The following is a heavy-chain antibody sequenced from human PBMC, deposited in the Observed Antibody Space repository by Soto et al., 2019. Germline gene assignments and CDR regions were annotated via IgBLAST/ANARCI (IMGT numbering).Heavy chain of an antibody. V-gene: IGHV4-61*01. CDR1: GTSLNSGTNY. CDR2: IYGSGNT. J-gene: IGHJ5*01. D-gene: IGHD7-27*01. CDR3: AGDWGPYWFDS. Sequence: KTSETLSLTCTVSGTSLNSGTNYWNWVRQPPGKALEWIGYIYGSGNTKYNPSLKSRVTISQDTSKNQVSLKMNSVTATDTAMYYCAGDWGPYWFDSWGQGILVTVSS.